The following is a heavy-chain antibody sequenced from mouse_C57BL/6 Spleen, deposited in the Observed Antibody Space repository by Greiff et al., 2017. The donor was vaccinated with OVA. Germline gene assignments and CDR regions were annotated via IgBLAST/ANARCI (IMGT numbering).Heavy chain of an antibody. J-gene: IGHJ4*01. V-gene: IGHV5-16*01. Sequence: EVHLVESEGGLVQPGSSLKLSCTASGFTFSDYYMAWVRQVPEKGLEWVANINYDGSSTYYLDSLKSRFIISRDNAKNILYLQMSSLKSEDTATYYCARVGLLDAMDYWGQGTSVTVSS. D-gene: IGHD2-10*01. CDR1: GFTFSDYY. CDR2: INYDGSST. CDR3: ARVGLLDAMDY.